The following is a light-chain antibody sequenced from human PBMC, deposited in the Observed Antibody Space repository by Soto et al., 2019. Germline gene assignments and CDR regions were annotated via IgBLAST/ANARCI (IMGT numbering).Light chain of an antibody. CDR1: QSVSSN. J-gene: IGKJ1*01. Sequence: EIVMTQSPATLSVSPGERATLSCRASQSVSSNLAWYQQKPGQAPRLLIYGASTRATGIPVRLSGSGSGTEFTLTISSLQSEDFAVYYCQQYDDLPRTFGQGTKVELK. CDR2: GAS. V-gene: IGKV3-15*01. CDR3: QQYDDLPRT.